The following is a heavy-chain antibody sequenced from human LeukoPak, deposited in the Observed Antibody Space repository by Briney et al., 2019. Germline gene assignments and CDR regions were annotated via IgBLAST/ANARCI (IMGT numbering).Heavy chain of an antibody. CDR2: FDPEDGET. D-gene: IGHD2-2*01. J-gene: IGHJ3*02. Sequence: ASVKVSCKVSGYTLTELSMHWVRQAPGKGLEWMGAFDPEDGETIYAQKFQGRVTMTRDTATRTVYMELSSLRSEDTAVYYCARGGPAGDFIVVAPTNNAFDIWGQGTMVTISS. V-gene: IGHV1-24*01. CDR1: GYTLTELS. CDR3: ARGGPAGDFIVVAPTNNAFDI.